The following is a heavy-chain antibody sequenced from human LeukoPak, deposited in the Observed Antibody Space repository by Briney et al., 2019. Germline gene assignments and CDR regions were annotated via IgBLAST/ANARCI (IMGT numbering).Heavy chain of an antibody. Sequence: SVKVSCKASGGTFSSYAISWVRQAPGQGLEWMGRIIPILGIANYAQKFQGRVTITADKSTGTAYMELSSLRSEDTAVYYCASTGGTHDYGAIDAFDIWGQGTMVTVSS. D-gene: IGHD4-17*01. V-gene: IGHV1-69*04. CDR3: ASTGGTHDYGAIDAFDI. CDR2: IIPILGIA. CDR1: GGTFSSYA. J-gene: IGHJ3*02.